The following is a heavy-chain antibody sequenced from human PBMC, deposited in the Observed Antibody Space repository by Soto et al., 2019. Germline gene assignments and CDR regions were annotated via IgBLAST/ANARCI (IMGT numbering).Heavy chain of an antibody. CDR3: VSMSSSGHYYYFDA. CDR1: GGPIISSAYS. Sequence: PETLAITCSFFGGPIISSAYSWGWDPQPPGNGLEWVGNICYSGTTYDNPSLNSRVTISVDTSKMQFSLKLSFLTAADTAVFYCVSMSSSGHYYYFDAWGKGMLVTASS. J-gene: IGHJ4*02. V-gene: IGHV4-39*01. D-gene: IGHD3-22*01. CDR2: ICYSGTT.